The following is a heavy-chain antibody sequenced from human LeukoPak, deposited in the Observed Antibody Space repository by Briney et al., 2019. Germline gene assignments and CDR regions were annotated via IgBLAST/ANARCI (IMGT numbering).Heavy chain of an antibody. CDR1: GFTFSSYS. J-gene: IGHJ6*03. D-gene: IGHD5-18*01. Sequence: PGGSLRLSCAASGFTFSSYSMNSVRHAPGKGLEWVSSISTSSSYIYYADSVKGRFTISRDNAKNSLYLQMNSLRAEDTAVYYCARDQWLQSYHYMDVWGKGTTVTISS. CDR2: ISTSSSYI. CDR3: ARDQWLQSYHYMDV. V-gene: IGHV3-21*01.